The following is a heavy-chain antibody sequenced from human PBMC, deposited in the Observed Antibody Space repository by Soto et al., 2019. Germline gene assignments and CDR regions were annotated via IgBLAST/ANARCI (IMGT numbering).Heavy chain of an antibody. J-gene: IGHJ3*02. CDR3: ARGMLRGVIKDAFDI. CDR2: IYYSGST. CDR1: GGSISSGDYY. D-gene: IGHD3-10*01. V-gene: IGHV4-30-4*01. Sequence: SETVSLTCAVSGGSISSGDYYWIWIPQRPGKGLEWIGYIYYSGSTYSNPSLKSRLTISVDTSTNQFSLKLTSVTAADTAVYYWARGMLRGVIKDAFDIWGQGTKVTVSS.